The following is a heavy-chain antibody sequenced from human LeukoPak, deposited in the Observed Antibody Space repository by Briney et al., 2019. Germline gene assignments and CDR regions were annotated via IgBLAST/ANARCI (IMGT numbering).Heavy chain of an antibody. Sequence: ASVKVSCKASGYTFTNNFMHWVRQAPGQGLEWMGIINPSGDNTWYAQKFQGRVTMTRDTSTSTVYMELSSLRSDDTAVYYCARDRYCSSTSCSYNWFDPWGQGTLVTVSS. J-gene: IGHJ5*02. D-gene: IGHD2-2*01. CDR3: ARDRYCSSTSCSYNWFDP. V-gene: IGHV1-46*01. CDR1: GYTFTNNF. CDR2: INPSGDNT.